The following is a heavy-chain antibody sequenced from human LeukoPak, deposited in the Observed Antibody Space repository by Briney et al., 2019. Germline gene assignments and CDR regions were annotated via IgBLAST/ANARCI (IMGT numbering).Heavy chain of an antibody. D-gene: IGHD3-16*01. V-gene: IGHV3-23*01. CDR3: AKSDGRGTYYYYYYYMDV. Sequence: PGGSLRLSCAASGFTFSSYAMSWVRQAPGKGLEWVSAISGSGGSTYYADSVKGRFTISRDNSKNTLYLQMNSLRAEDTAVYYCAKSDGRGTYYYYYYYMDVWGKGTTVTVSS. CDR2: ISGSGGST. J-gene: IGHJ6*03. CDR1: GFTFSSYA.